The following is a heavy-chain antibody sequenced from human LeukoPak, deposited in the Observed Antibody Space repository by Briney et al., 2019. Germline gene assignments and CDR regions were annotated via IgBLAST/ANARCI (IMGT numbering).Heavy chain of an antibody. J-gene: IGHJ4*02. V-gene: IGHV3-15*01. D-gene: IGHD2-2*01. Sequence: GGSLRLSCAASGFTFSNAWMSRVRQAPGKGLEWVGRIKSKTDGGTTDYAAPVKGRFTISRDDSKNTLYLQMNSLKTEDTAVYYCTTDIHVVPAAKPDYWGQGTLVTVSS. CDR3: TTDIHVVPAAKPDY. CDR2: IKSKTDGGTT. CDR1: GFTFSNAW.